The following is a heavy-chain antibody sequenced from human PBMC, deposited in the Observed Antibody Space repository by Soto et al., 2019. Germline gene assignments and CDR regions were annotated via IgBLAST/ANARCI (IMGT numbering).Heavy chain of an antibody. CDR1: GFSFTTYA. CDR2: ISTDGGGT. CDR3: ERYGSGSAYDH. D-gene: IGHD3-10*01. J-gene: IGHJ4*02. Sequence: VQLVQSGGGLVQPGGSLRLSCAATGFSFTTYAMHWVRQAPGKGLQYVAAISTDGGGTYYTDSVKGRFIISRDNSKSTLYLQMGSLRGEDMAVYYCERYGSGSAYDHWGQGTLVTVSS. V-gene: IGHV3-64*07.